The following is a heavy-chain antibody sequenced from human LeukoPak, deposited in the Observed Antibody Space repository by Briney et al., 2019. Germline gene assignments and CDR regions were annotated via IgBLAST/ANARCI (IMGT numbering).Heavy chain of an antibody. CDR1: GYTFTGYY. CDR3: ARFPPNVGDHPSDY. D-gene: IGHD3-10*01. V-gene: IGHV1-2*06. J-gene: IGHJ4*02. Sequence: ASVKVSCKASGYTFTGYYMHWVRQAPGQGLEWMGRINPNSGGTNYAQKFQGRVTMTRDTSISTAYMELSRLRSDDTAVYYCARFPPNVGDHPSDYWGQGTLVTVSS. CDR2: INPNSGGT.